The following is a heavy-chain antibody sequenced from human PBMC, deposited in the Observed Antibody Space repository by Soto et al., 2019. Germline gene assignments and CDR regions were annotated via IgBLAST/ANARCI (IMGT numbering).Heavy chain of an antibody. V-gene: IGHV3-23*01. Sequence: GGSLRLSCAASGFIFENFGMSWVRQAPGKGLEWISSISGSGFKKYYADSVKGRFTISRDNSKSTVYLELNNLSAEDTAVYHCAKNQGVELVPLATVDWFDPWGQGAVVTVSS. CDR3: AKNQGVELVPLATVDWFDP. CDR1: GFIFENFG. CDR2: ISGSGFKK. D-gene: IGHD1-26*01. J-gene: IGHJ5*02.